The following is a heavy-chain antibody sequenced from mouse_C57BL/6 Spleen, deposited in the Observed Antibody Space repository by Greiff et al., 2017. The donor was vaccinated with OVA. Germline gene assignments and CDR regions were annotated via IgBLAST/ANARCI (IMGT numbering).Heavy chain of an antibody. Sequence: VQLVESGAELAKPGASVKLSCKASGYTFTSYWMHWVKQRPGQGLEWIGYINPSSGYTKYNQKFKDKATLTADKSSSTAYMQLSSLTYEDSAVYYCARGSLITTVGGGYAMDYWGQGTSVTVSS. CDR1: GYTFTSYW. CDR2: INPSSGYT. J-gene: IGHJ4*01. CDR3: ARGSLITTVGGGYAMDY. D-gene: IGHD1-1*01. V-gene: IGHV1-7*01.